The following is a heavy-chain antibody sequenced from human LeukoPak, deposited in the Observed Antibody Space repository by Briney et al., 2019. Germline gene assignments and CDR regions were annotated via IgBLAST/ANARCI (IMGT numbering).Heavy chain of an antibody. CDR1: GYTFTSYG. D-gene: IGHD1-1*01. CDR3: ARDWDSRNDYFDP. J-gene: IGHJ4*02. Sequence: ASVKVSCKASGYTFTSYGISWVRQAPGQGLEWMGWTSAHNDDTNYAETLQGRLTMTTDISTSTAHMELTSLRSDDTAVYYCARDWDSRNDYFDPWGQGTLVIVSS. V-gene: IGHV1-18*01. CDR2: TSAHNDDT.